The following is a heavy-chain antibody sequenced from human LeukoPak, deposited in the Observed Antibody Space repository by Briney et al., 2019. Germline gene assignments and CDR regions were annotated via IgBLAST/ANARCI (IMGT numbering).Heavy chain of an antibody. V-gene: IGHV5-51*01. J-gene: IGHJ4*02. CDR3: AGAPSTYFDY. D-gene: IGHD1-26*01. CDR1: GHSFTSSW. Sequence: GESLKISCQGSGHSFTSSWIGWVRQMPGKGLEWMGIIYPGDSDTRYSPSFQGQVTIPADKSISTAYLQWSSLKASDTAMYYCAGAPSTYFDYWGQGTLVTVSS. CDR2: IYPGDSDT.